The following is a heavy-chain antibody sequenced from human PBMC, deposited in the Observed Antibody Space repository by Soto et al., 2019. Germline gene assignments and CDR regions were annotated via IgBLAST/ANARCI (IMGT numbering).Heavy chain of an antibody. CDR1: GGSISSSSYY. CDR3: ARQTSDYGGYYYYGMDV. V-gene: IGHV4-39*01. D-gene: IGHD4-17*01. Sequence: ETLSLTCTVSGGSISSSSYYWGWIRQPPGKGLEWIGSIYYSGSTYYNPSLKSRVTISVDTSKNQFSLKLSSVTAADTAVYYCARQTSDYGGYYYYGMDVWGQGTTVTVSS. CDR2: IYYSGST. J-gene: IGHJ6*02.